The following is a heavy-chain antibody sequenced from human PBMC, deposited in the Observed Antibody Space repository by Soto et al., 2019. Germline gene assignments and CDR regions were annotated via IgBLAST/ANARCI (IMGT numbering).Heavy chain of an antibody. V-gene: IGHV4-30-4*01. CDR1: GGSISSGYYY. CDR3: ARYSGSYFPYFDY. CDR2: IYYSGST. D-gene: IGHD1-26*01. J-gene: IGHJ4*02. Sequence: PSETLSLTCTVSGGSISSGYYYWSWIRQPPGKGLEWIGYIYYSGSTYYNPSLKSRVTISVDTSKNQFSLKLSSVTAADTAVYYCARYSGSYFPYFDYWGQGTLVTVSS.